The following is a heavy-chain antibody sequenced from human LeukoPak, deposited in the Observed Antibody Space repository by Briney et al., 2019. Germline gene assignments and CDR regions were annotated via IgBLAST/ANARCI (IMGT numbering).Heavy chain of an antibody. D-gene: IGHD4-23*01. CDR3: ARDAGTVVTGEAFDI. CDR1: GGSISSGGYY. J-gene: IGHJ3*02. CDR2: IYYSGST. V-gene: IGHV4-31*03. Sequence: SETLSLTCTVSGGSISSGGYYWSWIRQHPGKGLEWIGYIYYSGSTYYNPSLKSRVTISVDTSKNQFSLKLSSVTAADTAVYYCARDAGTVVTGEAFDIWGQGTMVTVSS.